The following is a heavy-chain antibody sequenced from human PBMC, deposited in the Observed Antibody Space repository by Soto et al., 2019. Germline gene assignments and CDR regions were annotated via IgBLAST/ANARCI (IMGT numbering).Heavy chain of an antibody. CDR3: ARGGGGYVTDDY. J-gene: IGHJ4*02. Sequence: SVKLCCKASGYAFTSSGSCWVRQAPGQGLEWMGWISAYNGNTNYAQKLQGRVTMTTDTSTSTAYMELRSLRSDDTAVYYCARGGGGYVTDDYWGQGTLVTVSS. CDR2: ISAYNGNT. CDR1: GYAFTSSG. D-gene: IGHD5-12*01. V-gene: IGHV1-18*01.